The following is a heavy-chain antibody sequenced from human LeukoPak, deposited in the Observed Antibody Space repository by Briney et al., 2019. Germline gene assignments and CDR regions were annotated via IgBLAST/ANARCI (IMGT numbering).Heavy chain of an antibody. V-gene: IGHV4-61*05. J-gene: IGHJ4*02. CDR3: ASFDSSGYYFDY. CDR1: GGSISSTHYY. CDR2: IYYSGST. D-gene: IGHD3-22*01. Sequence: SSETLSLTCTVSGGSISSTHYYWGWIRQPPGKGLEWIGYIYYSGSTNYNPSLKSRVTISVDTSKNQFSLKLSSVTAADTAVYYCASFDSSGYYFDYWGQGTLVTVSS.